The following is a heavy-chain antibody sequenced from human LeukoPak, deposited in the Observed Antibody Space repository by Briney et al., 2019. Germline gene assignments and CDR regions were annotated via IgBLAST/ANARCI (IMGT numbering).Heavy chain of an antibody. CDR1: GFTFSSYA. CDR3: AKVGCSSTSCYENYFDY. V-gene: IGHV3-23*01. J-gene: IGHJ4*02. Sequence: PGGSLRLSCAASGFTFSSYAMSWVRQAPGKGLEWVSAISGSGGSTYYADSVKGRFTISRDNSKNTLYLQMNSLRAEDTAVYYCAKVGCSSTSCYENYFDYWGQGTLVTVSS. CDR2: ISGSGGST. D-gene: IGHD2-2*01.